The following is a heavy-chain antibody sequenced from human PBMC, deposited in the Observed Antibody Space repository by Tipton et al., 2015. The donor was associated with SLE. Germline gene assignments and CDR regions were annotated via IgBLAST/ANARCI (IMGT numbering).Heavy chain of an antibody. J-gene: IGHJ6*03. CDR1: SDSMSSYY. V-gene: IGHV4-59*01. CDR3: ARVLGSRYCTNGVCSSPYYYYYYMDV. Sequence: TLSLTCTVSSDSMSSYYWSWIRQPPGKGLEWIGYIYYSGITSYNPSLKSRVTISVDTSKNQFSLKLSSVTAADTALYYCARVLGSRYCTNGVCSSPYYYYYYMDVWGKGTSVTVSS. CDR2: IYYSGIT. D-gene: IGHD2-8*01.